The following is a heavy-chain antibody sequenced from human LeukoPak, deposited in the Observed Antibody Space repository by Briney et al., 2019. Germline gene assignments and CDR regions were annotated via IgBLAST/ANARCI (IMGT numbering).Heavy chain of an antibody. CDR3: ARRGRISIAVAGTSFDP. J-gene: IGHJ5*02. V-gene: IGHV3-66*04. CDR1: GFIVSSNY. CDR2: IYNGGIT. Sequence: GGSLRLSCAVSGFIVSSNYMSWVRQAPGKGLEWVSVIYNGGITYADSVKGRFTISRDNSKNTLYLQMNSLRAEDTAVYYCARRGRISIAVAGTSFDPWGQGTLVTVSS. D-gene: IGHD6-19*01.